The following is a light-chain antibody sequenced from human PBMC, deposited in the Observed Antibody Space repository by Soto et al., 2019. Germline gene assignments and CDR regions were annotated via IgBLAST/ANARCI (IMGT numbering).Light chain of an antibody. J-gene: IGLJ1*01. V-gene: IGLV2-23*02. CDR1: SGDVGGYNL. CDR3: CSYAGNSEV. Sequence: QSALTQPASVSGSPGQSITIHCTGTSGDVGGYNLVSWYQQHPGKAPKLMIYEVTERPSGVSNRFSGSKSGNTASLTISGLQPDDEADYYCCSYAGNSEVFGTGTKLTVL. CDR2: EVT.